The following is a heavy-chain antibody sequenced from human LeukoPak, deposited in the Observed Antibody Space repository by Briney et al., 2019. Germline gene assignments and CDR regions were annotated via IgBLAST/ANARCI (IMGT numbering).Heavy chain of an antibody. CDR3: ARDSVGVWFGEFRFDP. V-gene: IGHV4-38-2*02. CDR1: GYSISSSYY. J-gene: IGHJ5*02. CDR2: IYYSGST. Sequence: PSETLSLTCTVSGYSISSSYYWGWIRQPPGKGLEWIGSIYYSGSTYYNPSLKSRVTISVDTSKNQFSLKLSSVTAADTAVYYCARDSVGVWFGEFRFDPWGQGTLVTVSS. D-gene: IGHD3-10*01.